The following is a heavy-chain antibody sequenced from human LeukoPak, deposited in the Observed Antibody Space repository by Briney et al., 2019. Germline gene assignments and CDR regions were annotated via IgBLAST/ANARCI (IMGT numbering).Heavy chain of an antibody. CDR2: ISAYNANT. V-gene: IGHV1-18*04. CDR3: ARTDYDILTGARMDV. J-gene: IGHJ6*04. D-gene: IGHD3-9*01. Sequence: ASVKVSCKASGYTFTNYGITWVRQAPGQGLEWMGWISAYNANTNYAQMFQGRVTMTTDTSTSTVYMELRSLRSDDTAIYYCARTDYDILTGARMDVWGKGTTVTVSS. CDR1: GYTFTNYG.